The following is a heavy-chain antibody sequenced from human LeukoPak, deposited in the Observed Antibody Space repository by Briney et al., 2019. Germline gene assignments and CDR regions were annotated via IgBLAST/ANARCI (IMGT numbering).Heavy chain of an antibody. CDR1: GFTFSSYS. CDR3: ARLVGYSITMVRGVIGNHYGMDV. Sequence: GGSLRLSCAASGFTFSSYSINWVRQAPGKRLEWVSSISSSSSYIYYADSVKGRFTISRDNAKNSLYLQMNSLRAEDTAVYYCARLVGYSITMVRGVIGNHYGMDVWGQGTTVTVSS. D-gene: IGHD3-10*01. V-gene: IGHV3-21*01. J-gene: IGHJ6*02. CDR2: ISSSSSYI.